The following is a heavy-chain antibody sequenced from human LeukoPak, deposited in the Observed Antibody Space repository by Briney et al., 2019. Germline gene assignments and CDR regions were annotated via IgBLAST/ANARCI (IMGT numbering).Heavy chain of an antibody. CDR3: ARGPQSFRFYYMDV. CDR2: INPSGGSA. V-gene: IGHV1-46*01. D-gene: IGHD2/OR15-2a*01. CDR1: GYSFANYY. J-gene: IGHJ6*03. Sequence: ASVKVSCKSSGYSFANYYVHWVRLTPGQGLEWMGLINPSGGSASYARKFQGRVTMTRDMSTSTLYMELSGLGSEDTAVYYCARGPQSFRFYYMDVWGKGTTVTVSS.